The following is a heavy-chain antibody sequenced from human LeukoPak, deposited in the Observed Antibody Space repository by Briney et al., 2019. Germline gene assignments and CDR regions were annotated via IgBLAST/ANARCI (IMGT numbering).Heavy chain of an antibody. Sequence: SETLSPTCTVSGGSISSYYWSWIRQPPGKGLEWIGYIYYSGSTNYNPSLKSRVTISVDTSKNQFSLKLSSVTAADTAVYYCAREYSSGGFDYWGQGTLVTVSS. CDR2: IYYSGST. J-gene: IGHJ4*02. CDR3: AREYSSGGFDY. V-gene: IGHV4-59*01. CDR1: GGSISSYY. D-gene: IGHD6-19*01.